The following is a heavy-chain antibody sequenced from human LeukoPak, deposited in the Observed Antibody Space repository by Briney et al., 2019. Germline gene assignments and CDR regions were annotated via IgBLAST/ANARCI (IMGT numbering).Heavy chain of an antibody. D-gene: IGHD2-2*01. CDR3: ARNIVVVPAASYYYYYGMDV. CDR1: GGSISGGGYY. J-gene: IGHJ6*02. Sequence: PSETLSLTCTVSGGSISGGGYYWSWIRQHPGKGLEWIGYIYYSGSTYYNPSLKSRVTISVDTSKNQFSLKLSSVTAADTAVYYCARNIVVVPAASYYYYYGMDVWGQGTTVTVSS. CDR2: IYYSGST. V-gene: IGHV4-31*03.